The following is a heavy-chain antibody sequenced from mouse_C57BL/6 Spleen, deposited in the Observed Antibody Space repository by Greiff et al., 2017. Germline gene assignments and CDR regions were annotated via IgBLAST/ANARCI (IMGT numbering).Heavy chain of an antibody. D-gene: IGHD1-1*01. V-gene: IGHV1-15*01. CDR3: TRHYGSSYYAMDY. CDR2: IDPETGGT. J-gene: IGHJ4*01. CDR1: GYTFTDYE. Sequence: QVQLQQSGAELVRPGASVTLSCKASGYTFTDYEMHWVKQTPVHGLEWIGAIDPETGGTAYNQKFKGKAILTADKSSSTAYMELLSLTSEDSAVYYCTRHYGSSYYAMDYWGQGPSVTVSS.